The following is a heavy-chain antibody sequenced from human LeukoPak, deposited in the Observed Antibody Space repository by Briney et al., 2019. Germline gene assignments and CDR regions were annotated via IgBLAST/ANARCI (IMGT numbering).Heavy chain of an antibody. CDR2: INHSGST. CDR3: ARLPGNYGSGRPYYYYYYYMDV. J-gene: IGHJ6*03. D-gene: IGHD3-10*01. CDR1: GGSFSGYY. V-gene: IGHV4-34*01. Sequence: SETLSLTCAVYGGSFSGYYWSWIRQPSGKGLEWIGEINHSGSTNYNPSLKSRVTISVDTSKNQFSLKLSSVTAADTAVYYCARLPGNYGSGRPYYYYYYYMDVWGKGTTVTISS.